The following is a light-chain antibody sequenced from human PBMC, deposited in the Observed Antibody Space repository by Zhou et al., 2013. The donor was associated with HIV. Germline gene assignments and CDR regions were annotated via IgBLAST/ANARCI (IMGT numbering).Light chain of an antibody. CDR1: QNINNY. Sequence: DIQMTQSPSSLSASVGDRITITCRASQNINNYLNWYRHKPGEAPKLLIFAASSLQSGVPSRFSGRGSGTDFTLTISGLQPDDFATYYCQQSYIPPPTFGQGTRLEI. CDR2: AAS. CDR3: QQSYIPPPT. V-gene: IGKV1-39*01. J-gene: IGKJ5*01.